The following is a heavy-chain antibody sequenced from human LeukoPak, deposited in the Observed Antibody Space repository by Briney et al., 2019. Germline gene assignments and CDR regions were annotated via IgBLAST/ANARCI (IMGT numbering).Heavy chain of an antibody. CDR2: IYHSGST. Sequence: PSETLSLTCAVSGYSISSGYYWGWIRQPPGKGLEWIGSIYHSGSTYYNPSLKSRFTISVDTSKNQFSLKLSSVTAADTAVYYCARLDHYDFWSGLYFDYWGQGTLVTVSS. CDR1: GYSISSGYY. J-gene: IGHJ4*02. D-gene: IGHD3-3*01. CDR3: ARLDHYDFWSGLYFDY. V-gene: IGHV4-38-2*01.